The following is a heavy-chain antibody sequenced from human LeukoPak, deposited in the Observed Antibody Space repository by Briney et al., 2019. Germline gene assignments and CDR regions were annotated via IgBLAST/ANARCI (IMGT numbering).Heavy chain of an antibody. D-gene: IGHD3-22*01. CDR3: ARSPRYYDDSGVPREFDL. V-gene: IGHV4-4*09. CDR2: IFRSGST. Sequence: SETLSLTCTVSGGSISSYYWSWIRPPPGQGLEWIGFIFRSGSTSYDPSLKSRVTISVDRSKNHFSLRLTSVTAADTAVYYCARSPRYYDDSGVPREFDLGGRGTLVTVSS. J-gene: IGHJ2*01. CDR1: GGSISSYY.